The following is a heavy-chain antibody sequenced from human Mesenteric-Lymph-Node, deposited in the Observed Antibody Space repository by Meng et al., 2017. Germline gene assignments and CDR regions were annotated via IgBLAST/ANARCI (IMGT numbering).Heavy chain of an antibody. D-gene: IGHD3-3*01. CDR1: GYAVTSNA. CDR2: INPNSGGT. CDR3: ARVAPPYDRKCPFDS. J-gene: IGHJ4*02. Sequence: QVHLVQSGAEVRKPGASVEVSCKASGYAVTSNAMHWVRQAPGQGLEWMGRINPNSGGTNYAPKFKGRATMTSDTSINTAYMEVSRLSSDDTAMYFCARVAPPYDRKCPFDSWGQGTVVTVSS. V-gene: IGHV1-2*06.